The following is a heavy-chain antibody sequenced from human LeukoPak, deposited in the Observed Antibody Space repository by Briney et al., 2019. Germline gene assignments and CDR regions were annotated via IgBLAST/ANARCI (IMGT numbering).Heavy chain of an antibody. CDR1: GFTFSSYS. CDR2: VSSSSSTI. V-gene: IGHV3-48*04. CDR3: ARDAGITMVRGVPHDAFDI. Sequence: PGGSLRLSCAASGFTFSSYSMNWVRQAPGKGLEWVSYVSSSSSTIYYADSVKGRFTISRDNAKNSLYLQMNSLRAEDTAVYYCARDAGITMVRGVPHDAFDIWGQGTMVTVSS. D-gene: IGHD3-10*01. J-gene: IGHJ3*02.